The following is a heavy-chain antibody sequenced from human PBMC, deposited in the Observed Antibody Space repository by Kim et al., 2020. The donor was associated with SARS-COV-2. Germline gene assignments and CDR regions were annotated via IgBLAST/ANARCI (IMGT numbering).Heavy chain of an antibody. CDR2: IKSKTDGGTT. V-gene: IGHV3-15*01. CDR3: TRTYYYGSGSSFSVYFYGMDV. D-gene: IGHD3-10*01. Sequence: GGSLRLSCAASGFTFSNAWMSWVRQAPGKGLEWVGRIKSKTDGGTTDYAAPVKGSFTISRDDSKNTLYLQMNSLKTEDTAVYYCTRTYYYGSGSSFSVYFYGMDVWGQGTTVTVSS. CDR1: GFTFSNAW. J-gene: IGHJ6*02.